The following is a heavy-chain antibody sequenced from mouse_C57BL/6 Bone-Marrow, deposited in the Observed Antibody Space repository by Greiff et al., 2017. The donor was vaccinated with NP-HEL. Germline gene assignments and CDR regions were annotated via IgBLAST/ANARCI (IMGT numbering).Heavy chain of an antibody. V-gene: IGHV1-39*01. CDR3: ASWDFYTSFAY. CDR2: INPNYGTT. Sequence: LQESGPELVKPGASVKISCKASGYSFTDYNMNWVKQSNGKSLEWLGVINPNYGTTSYNQKFKGKATLTVDQYSSTAYMQLNSLTSEDSAVYYCASWDFYTSFAYWGQGTLVTVSA. D-gene: IGHD4-1*01. J-gene: IGHJ3*01. CDR1: GYSFTDYN.